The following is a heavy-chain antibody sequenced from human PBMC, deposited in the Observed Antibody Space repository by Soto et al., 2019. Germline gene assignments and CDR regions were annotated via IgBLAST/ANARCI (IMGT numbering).Heavy chain of an antibody. CDR1: GDSVSSNDAT. V-gene: IGHV6-1*01. J-gene: IGHJ3*02. CDR3: ARDRLGSSGYYLDAFDI. D-gene: IGHD3-22*01. Sequence: SQTLSLTCAISGDSVSSNDATWDWIRQSPSRGLEWLGRTYYRSKWYNDYAVSVKSRITINSDTSKNQFSLQLKSVTPEDTAVYYCARDRLGSSGYYLDAFDIWGQGTMVTVSS. CDR2: TYYRSKWYN.